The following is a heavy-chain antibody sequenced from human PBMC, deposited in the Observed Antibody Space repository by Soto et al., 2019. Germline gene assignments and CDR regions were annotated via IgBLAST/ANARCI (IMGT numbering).Heavy chain of an antibody. J-gene: IGHJ4*02. CDR3: AREDGGGPFDY. V-gene: IGHV3-23*01. CDR1: GFSFSSYA. D-gene: IGHD3-16*01. Sequence: EVHLLQSGGGLIQPGGSLRLSCAASGFSFSSYAMTWVRQPPGKGLEWVSGMTGYTGETEYADTVKGRFTISRDNSRDTLFLQMDSLRGDDTAVYYCAREDGGGPFDYWGQGALVTVSS. CDR2: MTGYTGET.